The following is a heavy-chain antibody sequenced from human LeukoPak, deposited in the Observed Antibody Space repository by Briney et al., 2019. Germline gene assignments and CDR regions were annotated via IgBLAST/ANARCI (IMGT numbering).Heavy chain of an antibody. CDR1: GGSISSSNW. D-gene: IGHD6-6*01. J-gene: IGHJ5*02. CDR2: IYHSGST. V-gene: IGHV4-4*02. Sequence: PSGTLSLTCAVSGGSISSSNWWSWVRQPPGKGLEWIGEIYHSGSTNYNPSLKSRVTISVDTSKNQFSLKLTSVTAADTAVYYCARDRGEYINYSNSSQWFDPWGQGTLVTVSS. CDR3: ARDRGEYINYSNSSQWFDP.